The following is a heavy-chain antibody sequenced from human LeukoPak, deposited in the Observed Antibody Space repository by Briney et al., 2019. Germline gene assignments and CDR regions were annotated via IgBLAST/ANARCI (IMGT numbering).Heavy chain of an antibody. CDR2: ISGSTGRT. Sequence: GGSLRLSCAASGFTFSSYWMSWVRQAPGKGLEWVSAISGSTGRTYYADSVKGRFTISRDNSKNTLYLQMNNLRAEDTAVYYCAPRVVGSAPFDYWGQGTLVTVSS. V-gene: IGHV3-23*01. CDR3: APRVVGSAPFDY. J-gene: IGHJ4*02. CDR1: GFTFSSYW. D-gene: IGHD2-15*01.